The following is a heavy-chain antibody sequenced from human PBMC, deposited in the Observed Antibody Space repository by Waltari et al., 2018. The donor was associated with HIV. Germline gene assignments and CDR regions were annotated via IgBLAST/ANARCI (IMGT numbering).Heavy chain of an antibody. CDR3: ATGVRYYGP. Sequence: AESGGRLIQAGGSLGLSCTASNFSVSGKHVTWIRQPPGGSVEWVAVIYPDDTTHYADSVSGRFTISRAKSRTTVLLLMNGLFVDDTATYFCATGVRYYGPWGQGTRVTVSS. V-gene: IGHV3-53*03. CDR2: IYPDDTT. J-gene: IGHJ5*02. D-gene: IGHD3-10*01. CDR1: NFSVSGKH.